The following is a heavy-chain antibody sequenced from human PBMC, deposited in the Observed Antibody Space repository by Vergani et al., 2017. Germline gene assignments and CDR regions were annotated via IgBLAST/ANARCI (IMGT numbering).Heavy chain of an antibody. CDR1: GGTFSSYA. CDR3: ARPHGDILPPDPRRLDY. V-gene: IGHV1-46*03. CDR2: INPSGGST. Sequence: QVQLVQSGAAVKKPGSSMKVSCKASGGTFSSYAISWVRQAPGQGLEWMGIINPSGGSTTYAQQFQGRLTMTRDTSTSTVYMDLSNLRSEDTAVYYCARPHGDILPPDPRRLDYWGQGTLVTVSS. J-gene: IGHJ4*02.